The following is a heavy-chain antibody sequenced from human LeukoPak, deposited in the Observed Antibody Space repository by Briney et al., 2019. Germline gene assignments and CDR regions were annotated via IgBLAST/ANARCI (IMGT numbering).Heavy chain of an antibody. CDR2: INPSGDST. J-gene: IGHJ4*02. CDR3: AKDHRVLMVYAISGGDFDY. Sequence: ASVKVSCKASGYTFTSYYMHWVRQAPGQGPEWMGIINPSGDSTSYAQKFQGRVIMTTDTSTSTVYMELSSLRSEDTAVYYCAKDHRVLMVYAISGGDFDYWGQGTLVTVSS. D-gene: IGHD2-8*01. V-gene: IGHV1-46*01. CDR1: GYTFTSYY.